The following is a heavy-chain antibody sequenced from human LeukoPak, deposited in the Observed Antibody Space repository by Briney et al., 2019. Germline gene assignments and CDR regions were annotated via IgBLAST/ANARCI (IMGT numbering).Heavy chain of an antibody. CDR1: GGSISGWY. D-gene: IGHD6-13*01. CDR3: ARVGAAAGRIDY. J-gene: IGHJ4*02. CDR2: IYGSGYT. Sequence: KPSETLSLTCTVSGGSISGWYWSWIRQPPGKGLEWIGNIYGSGYTNYNPSLKSRVTISVDTSKNQFSLKLSSVTAADTAVYYCARVGAAAGRIDYWGQGTLVTVSS. V-gene: IGHV4-59*01.